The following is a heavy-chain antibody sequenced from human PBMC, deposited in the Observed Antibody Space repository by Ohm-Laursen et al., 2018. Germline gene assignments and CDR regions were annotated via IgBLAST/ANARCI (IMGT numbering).Heavy chain of an antibody. J-gene: IGHJ3*02. D-gene: IGHD3-22*01. CDR3: ARTYFYDSSVGASDM. V-gene: IGHV2-70*11. Sequence: TQTLTPTCTFSGFSLSTRGVCVTWIRQPPGKALEWLARIDWDGDTYYSTSLKTRLTISKETSKNQVVLTMTNMDPVDTATYYCARTYFYDSSVGASDMWGQGTMVTVSS. CDR1: GFSLSTRGVC. CDR2: IDWDGDT.